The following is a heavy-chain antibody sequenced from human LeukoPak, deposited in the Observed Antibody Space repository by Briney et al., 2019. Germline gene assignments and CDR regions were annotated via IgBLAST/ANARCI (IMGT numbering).Heavy chain of an antibody. D-gene: IGHD3-22*01. CDR2: IIPIFGTA. V-gene: IGHV1-69*13. CDR3: ARADYDSSGPWSY. CDR1: GGTLSSYA. Sequence: GASVKVSCKASGGTLSSYAISWVRQAPGQGLEWMGGIIPIFGTANYAQKFQGRVTITADESTSTAYMELSGLRSADTAMYYCARADYDSSGPWSYWGQGTLVTVSS. J-gene: IGHJ4*02.